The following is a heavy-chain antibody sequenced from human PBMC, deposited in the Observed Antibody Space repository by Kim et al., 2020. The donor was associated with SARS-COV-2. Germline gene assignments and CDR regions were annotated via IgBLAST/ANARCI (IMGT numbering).Heavy chain of an antibody. Sequence: SETLSLTCTVSGGSVSRSGVYWGRGWHRQPPEKGRVWNGYIYSDASTFSTPTLKSPVTLSAATSQYDVSLSLSSATAADPSVYFCAEIYPSSFSLDVWG. CDR3: AEIYPSSFSLDV. CDR2: IYSDAST. CDR1: GGSVSRSGVY. V-gene: IGHV4-39*02. D-gene: IGHD3-16*02. J-gene: IGHJ6*03.